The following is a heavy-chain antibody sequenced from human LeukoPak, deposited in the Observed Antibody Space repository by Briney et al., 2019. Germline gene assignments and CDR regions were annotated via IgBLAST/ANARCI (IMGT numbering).Heavy chain of an antibody. CDR2: IYYSGST. J-gene: IGHJ4*02. V-gene: IGHV4-59*01. Sequence: SETLSLTCTVSGGSISSYYWSWIRQPPGKGLEWIGYIYYSGSTNYNPSLKSRVTISVDTSKNQFSLKLSSVTAADTAVYYCARGNMATISFDYWGQGTLVTVSS. CDR1: GGSISSYY. CDR3: ARGNMATISFDY. D-gene: IGHD5-24*01.